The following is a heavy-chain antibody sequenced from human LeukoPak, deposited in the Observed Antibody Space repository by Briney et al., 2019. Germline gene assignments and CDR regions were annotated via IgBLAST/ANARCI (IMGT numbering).Heavy chain of an antibody. CDR1: GFIVSSNY. J-gene: IGHJ4*02. CDR3: ARANYDI. D-gene: IGHD3-9*01. Sequence: PGGSLRLSCTASGFIVSSNYMSWVRQAPGKGLEWVSVLYSGGSTYYADSVKGRFTISRDNSKNTLYLQMNSLRAEDTALYHCARANYDIRGQGTLVTVSS. V-gene: IGHV3-53*01. CDR2: LYSGGST.